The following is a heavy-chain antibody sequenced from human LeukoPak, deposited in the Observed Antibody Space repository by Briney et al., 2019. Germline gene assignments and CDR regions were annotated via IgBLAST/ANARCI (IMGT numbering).Heavy chain of an antibody. J-gene: IGHJ1*01. Sequence: PSETLSLTCAVYVVSFSGYYCSWIRQPPGKGLEWIGEINHSGSTNYNPSLKSRVTISVDTSKNQFSLKLSSVTAADTAVYYCASGRIAVAGGYVEHWGQGTLVTVSS. V-gene: IGHV4-34*01. CDR3: ASGRIAVAGGYVEH. CDR2: INHSGST. D-gene: IGHD6-19*01. CDR1: VVSFSGYY.